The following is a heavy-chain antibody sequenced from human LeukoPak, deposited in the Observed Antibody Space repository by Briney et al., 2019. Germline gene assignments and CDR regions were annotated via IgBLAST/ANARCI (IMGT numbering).Heavy chain of an antibody. CDR2: INHSGST. CDR1: GGSFSGYY. CDR3: ARHLRRYIEAASYNWFDP. Sequence: SETLSLTCAVYGGSFSGYYWSWIRQPPGKGLEWIGEINHSGSTNYNPSLKSRVTISVDTSKNQFSLKLSSVTAADTAVYYCARHLRRYIEAASYNWFDPWGQGTLVTVSS. V-gene: IGHV4-34*01. J-gene: IGHJ5*02. D-gene: IGHD6-13*01.